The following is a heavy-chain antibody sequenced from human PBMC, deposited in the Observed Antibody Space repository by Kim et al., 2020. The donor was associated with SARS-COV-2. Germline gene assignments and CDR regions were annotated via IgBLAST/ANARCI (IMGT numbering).Heavy chain of an antibody. CDR2: IKSKTDGGTT. J-gene: IGHJ3*02. D-gene: IGHD3-22*01. CDR1: GFTFSNAW. V-gene: IGHV3-15*01. Sequence: GGSLRLSCAASGFTFSNAWMSWVRQAPGKGLEWVGRIKSKTDGGTTDYAAPVKGRFTISRDDSKNTLYLQMNSLKTEDTAVYYCTTDVTMIVVVEGDAFDIWGQGTMVTVSS. CDR3: TTDVTMIVVVEGDAFDI.